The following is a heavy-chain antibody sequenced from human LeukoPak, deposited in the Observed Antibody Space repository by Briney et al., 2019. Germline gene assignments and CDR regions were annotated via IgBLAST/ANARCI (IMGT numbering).Heavy chain of an antibody. V-gene: IGHV1-3*01. CDR3: ARGAGFAEPLPDY. CDR1: GYTFTSYT. D-gene: IGHD1-14*01. J-gene: IGHJ4*02. Sequence: ASVKVSCKASGYTFTSYTIHWVRQAPGQSLEWMGWNNAGHGITKYSENFQARVTITRDTVATTAYMELRSLRSDDTAVYYCARGAGFAEPLPDYWGQGTLVTVSS. CDR2: NNAGHGIT.